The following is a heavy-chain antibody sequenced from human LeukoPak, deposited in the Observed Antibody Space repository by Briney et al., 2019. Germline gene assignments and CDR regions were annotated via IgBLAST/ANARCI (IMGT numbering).Heavy chain of an antibody. CDR2: ISGSGTST. D-gene: IGHD5-24*01. J-gene: IGHJ4*02. Sequence: GGSLRLSCAASGFSFSNSGMSWVRQAAGKGLEWVSDISGSGTSTYYADSVKGRFTISRDNSNNTLHLHMTSLRVEDTALYYCAKGGWLQPNDYLGQGTLVTVSS. CDR1: GFSFSNSG. V-gene: IGHV3-23*01. CDR3: AKGGWLQPNDY.